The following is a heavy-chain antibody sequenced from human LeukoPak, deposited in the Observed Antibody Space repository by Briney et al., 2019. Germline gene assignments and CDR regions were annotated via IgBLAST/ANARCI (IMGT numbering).Heavy chain of an antibody. Sequence: PGGSLRLSCAASGFTVSSNYMSWVRQAPGKGLEWVSVIYSSGSTYYADAVRGRFTISRDNSKNTLYVQMNSLRDEDTAVYYYAKDPRWESPHYLDSWGQGTLVTVSS. CDR3: AKDPRWESPHYLDS. CDR2: IYSSGST. CDR1: GFTVSSNY. J-gene: IGHJ4*02. V-gene: IGHV3-53*01. D-gene: IGHD1-26*01.